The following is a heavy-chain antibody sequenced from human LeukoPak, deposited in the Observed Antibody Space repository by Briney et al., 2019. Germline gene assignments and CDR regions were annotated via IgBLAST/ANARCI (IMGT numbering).Heavy chain of an antibody. CDR1: GGSISSYY. J-gene: IGHJ6*02. CDR3: ARVEVGAANRQWYGMDV. D-gene: IGHD2-15*01. Sequence: SETLSLTCTIAGGSISSYYWSWIRQPPGKGLEWIGYVDYRGNTNYNPSLKSRVTISIDTSKSLFSLKLNSVTAADTAVYYCARVEVGAANRQWYGMDVWGQGTTVTVSS. CDR2: VDYRGNT. V-gene: IGHV4-59*01.